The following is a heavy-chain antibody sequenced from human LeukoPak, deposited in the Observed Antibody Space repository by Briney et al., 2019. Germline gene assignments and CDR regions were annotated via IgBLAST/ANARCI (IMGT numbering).Heavy chain of an antibody. D-gene: IGHD6-13*01. CDR2: ISAYNGNT. V-gene: IGHV1-18*01. CDR3: ARVPVAAAEGWFDP. J-gene: IGHJ5*02. CDR1: GYTFTSYG. Sequence: ASVKVSCKASGYTFTSYGISWVRQAPGQGLEWMGWISAYNGNTNYAQKLQGRVTTTTDTSTSTAYMELRSLSSDDTAVYYCARVPVAAAEGWFDPWGRGTLVTVSS.